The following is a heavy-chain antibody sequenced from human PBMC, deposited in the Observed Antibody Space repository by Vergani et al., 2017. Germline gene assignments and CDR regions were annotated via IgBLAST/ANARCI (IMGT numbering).Heavy chain of an antibody. J-gene: IGHJ4*02. V-gene: IGHV4-31*03. CDR1: GDSNSSGVYY. Sequence: QVQLQESGPGLVKPSQTLSLTCSVSGDSNSSGVYYWNWIRQHPGKGLEWIGYIYSTGSTHHNPSLRRRINMSVDTSKNQFSLKLNSVTAADTALYYCARMGGYDEGDAFRIGYFDSWGPGILVTVSS. CDR2: IYSTGST. D-gene: IGHD3-22*01. CDR3: ARMGGYDEGDAFRIGYFDS.